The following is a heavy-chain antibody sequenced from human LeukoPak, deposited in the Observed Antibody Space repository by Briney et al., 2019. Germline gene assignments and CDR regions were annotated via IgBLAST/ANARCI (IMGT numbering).Heavy chain of an antibody. D-gene: IGHD3-10*01. CDR1: GGSISSSNW. CDR3: ASSYYFGSGRLI. Sequence: PSETLSLTCAVSGGSISSSNWWSWVRQPPGKGLEWIGEINHSGSTNYNLSLKSRVTISVDTSKKQFSLKLTSVTAADTAVYYCASSYYFGSGRLIWGQGTMVTVSS. V-gene: IGHV4-4*02. J-gene: IGHJ3*02. CDR2: INHSGST.